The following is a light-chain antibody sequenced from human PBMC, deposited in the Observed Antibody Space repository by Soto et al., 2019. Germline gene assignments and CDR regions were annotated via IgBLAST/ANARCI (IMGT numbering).Light chain of an antibody. CDR1: SSDVGGYNY. J-gene: IGLJ1*01. CDR3: SSYTSSSTPFYV. Sequence: QSALTQPASVSGSPGQSITISCTGTSSDVGGYNYVSWYQQHPGKAPKLMIYDVSNRPSGVSNRFSGSKSGNTASLTISGHQAEDEADYYCSSYTSSSTPFYVFGTGTKLTVL. V-gene: IGLV2-14*01. CDR2: DVS.